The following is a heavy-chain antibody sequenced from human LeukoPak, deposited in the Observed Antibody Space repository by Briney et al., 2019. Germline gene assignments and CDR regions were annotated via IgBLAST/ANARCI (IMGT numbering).Heavy chain of an antibody. D-gene: IGHD5-12*01. Sequence: ASVKVSCKASGYTFTSYDINWVRQATGQGLEWMGWINPNSGGTNYAQKFQGRVTMTRDTSISTAYMELSRLRSDDTAVYYCARSSNGGYGFGDAFDIWSQGTIVTVSS. CDR1: GYTFTSYD. CDR2: INPNSGGT. CDR3: ARSSNGGYGFGDAFDI. J-gene: IGHJ3*02. V-gene: IGHV1-2*02.